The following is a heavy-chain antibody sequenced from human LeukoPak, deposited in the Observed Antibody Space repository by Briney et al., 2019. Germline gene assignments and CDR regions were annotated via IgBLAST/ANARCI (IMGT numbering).Heavy chain of an antibody. V-gene: IGHV1-2*02. J-gene: IGHJ4*02. CDR1: GHTFTGYY. CDR2: INPNSGGT. D-gene: IGHD2-2*01. Sequence: ASVKVSCKASGHTFTGYYMHWVRQAPGQGLEWMGWINPNSGGTNYAQKFQGRVTMTRDTSISTAYMELSRLRSDDTAVYYCARTIVVVPAAINYWGQGTLVTVSS. CDR3: ARTIVVVPAAINY.